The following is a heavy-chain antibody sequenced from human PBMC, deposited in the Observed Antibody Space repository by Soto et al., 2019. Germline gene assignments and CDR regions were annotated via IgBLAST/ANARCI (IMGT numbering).Heavy chain of an antibody. CDR2: IYYSGST. V-gene: IGHV4-39*01. Sequence: QLQLQESGPGLVKPSETLSLTCTVSGGSISSSSYYWGWIRQPPGKGLEWIGSIYYSGSTYYNPSLKSRVTVSVDTAKLQSPLTLSSVPAADTAVYSCARTPLHLGYGGYVLWYFALWGRGTLVTVSS. CDR3: ARTPLHLGYGGYVLWYFAL. D-gene: IGHD4-17*01. CDR1: GGSISSSSYY. J-gene: IGHJ2*01.